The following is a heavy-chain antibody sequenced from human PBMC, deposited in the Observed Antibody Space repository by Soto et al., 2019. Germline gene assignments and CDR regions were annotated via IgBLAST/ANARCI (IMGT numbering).Heavy chain of an antibody. J-gene: IGHJ4*02. Sequence: EGSLRLSCAASGFTFSNYAMNWVRQAPGKGLEWVSAISASGGSTYYADSVKGRFTISRDDSKNELYLQMNSLRADDTAVYYWGEIQRSNQLLLAVLWGXGTLVTVSS. CDR3: GEIQRSNQLLLAVL. V-gene: IGHV3-23*01. D-gene: IGHD2-2*01. CDR2: ISASGGST. CDR1: GFTFSNYA.